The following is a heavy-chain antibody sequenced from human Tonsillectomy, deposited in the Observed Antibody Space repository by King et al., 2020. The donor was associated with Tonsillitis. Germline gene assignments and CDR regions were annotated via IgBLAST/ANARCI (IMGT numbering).Heavy chain of an antibody. CDR2: IKYDGSEK. CDR3: ARDLGDCSGGVCSTDYYGMDV. CDR1: GFSFRSYW. V-gene: IGHV3-7*01. Sequence: VQLVESGGGLVQPGGPLRLSCAASGFSFRSYWMSWVRQAPGKGLEWVASIKYDGSEKYYVDSAKGRFTISRDNANNSLFLQMNRVRAEDTALYFCARDLGDCSGGVCSTDYYGMDVWGQGTAVTVSS. D-gene: IGHD2-15*01. J-gene: IGHJ6*02.